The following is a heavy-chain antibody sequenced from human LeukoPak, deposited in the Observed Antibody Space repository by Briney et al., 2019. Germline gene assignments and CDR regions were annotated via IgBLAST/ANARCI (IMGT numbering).Heavy chain of an antibody. V-gene: IGHV3-53*01. Sequence: GGSLRLSCAASGFTVSSNYMSWVRRAPGKGLQWVSVIYSGGSTHYADSVKGRFTISRDNSKNTLYLQMNNLRAEDTAVYYCARGGSSLNFDYWGQGTLVTVSS. CDR3: ARGGSSLNFDY. D-gene: IGHD6-13*01. CDR2: IYSGGST. J-gene: IGHJ4*02. CDR1: GFTVSSNY.